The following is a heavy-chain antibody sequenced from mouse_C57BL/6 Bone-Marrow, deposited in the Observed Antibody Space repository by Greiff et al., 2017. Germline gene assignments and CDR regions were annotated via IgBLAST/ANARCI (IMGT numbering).Heavy chain of an antibody. Sequence: VQLQQSGAELVRPGASVKLSCTASGFNIKDDYIHWVKQRPEQGLEWIGWIDPEIGDTEYASKFQGKATITSDTSSNTAYLQPSSLTSEDTAVDYGSSFDGNYFDFWGQGTPLTVAS. CDR1: GFNIKDDY. V-gene: IGHV14-4*01. CDR2: IDPEIGDT. CDR3: SSFDGNYFDF. D-gene: IGHD2-3*01. J-gene: IGHJ2*01.